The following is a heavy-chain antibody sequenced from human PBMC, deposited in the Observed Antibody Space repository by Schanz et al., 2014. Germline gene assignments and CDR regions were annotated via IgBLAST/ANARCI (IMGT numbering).Heavy chain of an antibody. Sequence: EGQLAESGGGLVQPGGSLRLSCAVSGFTVSSNHRSWARQAPGRGLEWVSVIYSGIGAYYAYSVKDRFPVSRDNSKNTVYLQMNRLRAEDTAVYYCARDFDDRRGYGSVYCLGDCMDVWGQGTTVTVSS. J-gene: IGHJ6*02. CDR1: GFTVSSNH. D-gene: IGHD3-10*01. CDR2: IYSGIGA. V-gene: IGHV3-66*01. CDR3: ARDFDDRRGYGSVYCLGDCMDV.